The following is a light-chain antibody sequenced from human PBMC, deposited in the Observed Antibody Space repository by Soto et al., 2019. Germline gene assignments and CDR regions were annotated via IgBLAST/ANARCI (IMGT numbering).Light chain of an antibody. CDR1: QSISSS. V-gene: IGKV3-15*01. CDR2: GAS. J-gene: IGKJ1*01. Sequence: EIVMTQSPATLSVSPGEGLTLSCRASQSISSSLAWYQQKAGQAPRLLIYGASTRATDIAAKFTGSGSGTEFTLTISSLQSEDFAVYYCQQYSNWPWTFGQGTKVDIK. CDR3: QQYSNWPWT.